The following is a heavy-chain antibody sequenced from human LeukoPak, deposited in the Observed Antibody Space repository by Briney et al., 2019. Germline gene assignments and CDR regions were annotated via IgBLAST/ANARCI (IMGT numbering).Heavy chain of an antibody. Sequence: PGGSLRLSCAASGFTFDDYGMSWVRQAPGKGLEWVSGINWNGGSTGYADSVKGRFTISRDNAKNSLYLQTNSLRAEDTALYYCAREAPGLWFGELPENYYYYYYMDVWGKGTTVTVSS. CDR2: INWNGGST. CDR3: AREAPGLWFGELPENYYYYYYMDV. D-gene: IGHD3-10*01. CDR1: GFTFDDYG. V-gene: IGHV3-20*04. J-gene: IGHJ6*03.